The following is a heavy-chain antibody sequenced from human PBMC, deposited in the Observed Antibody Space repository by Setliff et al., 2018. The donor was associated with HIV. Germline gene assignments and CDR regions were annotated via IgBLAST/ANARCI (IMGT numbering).Heavy chain of an antibody. Sequence: ASVKVSCKASGYNFDSFAVIGVRQAPGQGLEWMGWINGYNGQRKDAQKFQGRLIMITDTATSTVYMEVRGLRFGVTAIYYCARASYGCFDHWGQGSLVTVSS. CDR1: GYNFDSFA. CDR3: ARASYGCFDH. V-gene: IGHV1-18*01. J-gene: IGHJ4*02. CDR2: INGYNGQR. D-gene: IGHD5-18*01.